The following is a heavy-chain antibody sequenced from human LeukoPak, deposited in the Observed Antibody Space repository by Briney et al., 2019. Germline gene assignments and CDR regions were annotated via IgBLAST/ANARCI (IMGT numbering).Heavy chain of an antibody. CDR3: ARDRYIAAAGTWLNDYVWGSYRYRYFDY. Sequence: QTGGSLRLSCAASGFTFSSYSMNWVRQAPGKGLEWVSYISRSSSTICYADSVKGRFTISRDNAKNSLYLQMNSLRAEDTAVYYCARDRYIAAAGTWLNDYVWGSYRYRYFDYWGQGTLVTVSS. J-gene: IGHJ4*02. CDR2: ISRSSSTI. CDR1: GFTFSSYS. D-gene: IGHD3-16*02. V-gene: IGHV3-48*01.